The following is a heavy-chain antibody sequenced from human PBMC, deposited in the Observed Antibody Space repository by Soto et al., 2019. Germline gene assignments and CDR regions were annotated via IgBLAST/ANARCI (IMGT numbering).Heavy chain of an antibody. CDR1: GGSISSGDYY. CDR2: IYYSGST. D-gene: IGHD1-26*01. V-gene: IGHV4-30-4*01. CDR3: ARGLISGSHYSGGWYYFDS. J-gene: IGHJ4*02. Sequence: SETLSLTCTVSGGSISSGDYYWSWIRQPPGKGQEWIGYIYYSGSTYYNPSLKSRVTISVHTSSSQFSLELSSVTAADTAVYYCARGLISGSHYSGGWYYFDSWGQGTQVTVSS.